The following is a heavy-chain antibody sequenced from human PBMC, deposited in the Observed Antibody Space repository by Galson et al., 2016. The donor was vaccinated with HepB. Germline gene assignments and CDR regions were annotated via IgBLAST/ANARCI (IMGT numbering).Heavy chain of an antibody. J-gene: IGHJ6*02. Sequence: SLRLSCAASGITVSSNYMSWVRQAPGKGLEWVAVIYSGGSTYYADSVTGRLTISRDNSKNTVYLQMNSLRAEDTAVYDCARDNTGYDSDWVFYYFGMDVWGQGTTVTVSS. CDR1: GITVSSNY. CDR2: IYSGGST. CDR3: ARDNTGYDSDWVFYYFGMDV. D-gene: IGHD6-19*01. V-gene: IGHV3-53*01.